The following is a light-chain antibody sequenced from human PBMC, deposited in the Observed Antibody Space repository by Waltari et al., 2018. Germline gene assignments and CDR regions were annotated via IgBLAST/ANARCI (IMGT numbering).Light chain of an antibody. CDR3: QSYDTSLRVV. CDR1: GSHLGAGSC. Sequence: QSVLTQPPSVSGAPGQRVTISCTGSGSHLGAGSCVPWYPQLPRAAPKLLIYGSTSRPLGVPDRFFGSTSGTSASLAITGLQAEDEADYYCQSYDTSLRVVFGGGTKLTVL. J-gene: IGLJ2*01. V-gene: IGLV1-40*01. CDR2: GST.